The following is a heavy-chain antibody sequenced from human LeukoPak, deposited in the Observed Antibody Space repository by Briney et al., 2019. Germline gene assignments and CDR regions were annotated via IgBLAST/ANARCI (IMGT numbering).Heavy chain of an antibody. Sequence: PSGTLSLTCAVSGGGISSSNWWSWVRQPPGKGLEWIGEIYHSGSTNYNPSLKSRVTISVDKSKNQFSLKLSSVTAADTAVYYCARGVARTSATAISTSYYFDYWGQGTLVTVSS. D-gene: IGHD2-21*02. CDR2: IYHSGST. CDR1: GGGISSSNW. J-gene: IGHJ4*02. CDR3: ARGVARTSATAISTSYYFDY. V-gene: IGHV4-4*02.